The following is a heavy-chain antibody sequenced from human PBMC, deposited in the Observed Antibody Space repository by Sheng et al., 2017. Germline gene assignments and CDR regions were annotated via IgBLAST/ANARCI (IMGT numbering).Heavy chain of an antibody. J-gene: IGHJ6*02. D-gene: IGHD1-26*01. CDR3: TTDQVGFGMDV. CDR2: IKSETDGGTT. Sequence: EVRLVESGGGLIKPGGSLRLSCVASGFSFSITWMSWVRQAPGKGLEWVGRIKSETDGGTTDYAAPLKGRFTISRDNSKDMLFLQMNSLKTEDSAVYYCTTDQVGFGMDVWGRGTTVIVSS. CDR1: GFSFSITW. V-gene: IGHV3-15*01.